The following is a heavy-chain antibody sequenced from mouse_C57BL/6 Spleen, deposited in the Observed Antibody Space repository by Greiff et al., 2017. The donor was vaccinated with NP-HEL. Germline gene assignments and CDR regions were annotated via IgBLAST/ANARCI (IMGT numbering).Heavy chain of an antibody. V-gene: IGHV1-7*01. CDR1: GYTFNSYW. CDR3: AREENLLRSYCDY. Sequence: VQLQQSGAELAKPGASVKLSCKASGYTFNSYWMHWVKQRPGQGLEWIGYINPSSGYTKYNQKFKDKATLTADKSSSTAYMQLSSLTYEDSAGYYCAREENLLRSYCDYWGQGTTLTVSS. CDR2: INPSSGYT. D-gene: IGHD1-1*01. J-gene: IGHJ2*01.